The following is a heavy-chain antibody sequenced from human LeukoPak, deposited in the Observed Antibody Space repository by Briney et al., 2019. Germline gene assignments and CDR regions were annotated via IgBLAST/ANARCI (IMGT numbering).Heavy chain of an antibody. Sequence: PSETLSLTCAVSGGSISSGGYSWSWIRQPPGKGLEWIGYIYYSGSTNYNPSLKSRVTISVDTSKNQFSLKLSSVTAADTAVYYCARGGRVWFGELFFDYWGQGTLVTVSS. CDR2: IYYSGST. J-gene: IGHJ4*02. CDR3: ARGGRVWFGELFFDY. D-gene: IGHD3-10*01. CDR1: GGSISSGGYS. V-gene: IGHV4-61*08.